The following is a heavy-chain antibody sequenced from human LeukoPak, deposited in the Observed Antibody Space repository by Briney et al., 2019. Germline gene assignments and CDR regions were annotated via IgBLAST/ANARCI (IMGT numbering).Heavy chain of an antibody. CDR2: ISPYNGNT. V-gene: IGHV1-18*01. D-gene: IGHD1-7*01. Sequence: VASVKVSCKASGYTFPSYGTSWVRQAPGQGLEGMGWISPYNGNTNYPQKLQGRGTITTDTSTNTAYMELKRLRSDDTAVYYCASDDPRLTGTTDYWGQGTLVTVSS. CDR1: GYTFPSYG. J-gene: IGHJ4*02. CDR3: ASDDPRLTGTTDY.